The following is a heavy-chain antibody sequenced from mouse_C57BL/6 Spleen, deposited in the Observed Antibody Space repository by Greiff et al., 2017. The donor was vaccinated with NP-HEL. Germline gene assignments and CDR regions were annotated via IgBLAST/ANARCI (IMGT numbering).Heavy chain of an antibody. CDR1: GFTFSSYA. CDR3: TRDNARWYAMDY. V-gene: IGHV5-9-1*02. CDR2: ISSGGDYI. J-gene: IGHJ4*01. Sequence: EVQVVESGEGLVKPGGSLKLSCAASGFTFSSYAMSWVRQTPEKRLEWVAYISSGGDYIYYADTVKGRFTISRDNARNTLYLQMSSLKSEDTAMYYCTRDNARWYAMDYWGQGTSVTVSS.